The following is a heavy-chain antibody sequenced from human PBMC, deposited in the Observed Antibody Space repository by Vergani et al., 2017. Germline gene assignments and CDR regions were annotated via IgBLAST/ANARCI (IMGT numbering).Heavy chain of an antibody. CDR2: ISYDGSNK. CDR3: AKDIKTRWKSIAVAGTPPDY. CDR1: GFTFSSYG. Sequence: QVQLVESGGGVVQPGRSLRLSCAASGFTFSSYGMHWVRQAPGKGLGWVAVISYDGSNKYYADSVKGRFTISRDNSKNTLYLQMNSLRAEDTAVYYCAKDIKTRWKSIAVAGTPPDYWGQGTLVTVSS. D-gene: IGHD6-19*01. J-gene: IGHJ4*02. V-gene: IGHV3-30*18.